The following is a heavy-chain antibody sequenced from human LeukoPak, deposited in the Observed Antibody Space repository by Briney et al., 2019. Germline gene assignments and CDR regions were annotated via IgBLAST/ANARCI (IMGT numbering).Heavy chain of an antibody. V-gene: IGHV1-69*05. J-gene: IGHJ5*02. Sequence: SVKVSCKASGGTFSSYAISWVRQAPGQGLEWMGGIIPIFGTANYAQKFQGRVTITTDESTSTAYMELSSLRSEDTAVYSCAGSYCSSTSCYPPYTWFDPWGQGTLVTVSS. CDR1: GGTFSSYA. CDR3: AGSYCSSTSCYPPYTWFDP. D-gene: IGHD2-2*01. CDR2: IIPIFGTA.